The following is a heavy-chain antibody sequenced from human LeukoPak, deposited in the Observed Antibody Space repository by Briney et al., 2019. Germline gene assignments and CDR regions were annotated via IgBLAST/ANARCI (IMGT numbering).Heavy chain of an antibody. Sequence: GGSLRLSCAASGFTFSSYGMHWVRQAPGKGLEGVAVICYDGSNKYYADPVKGRFTISRDNSKNTLYLQMNSLRAEDTAVYYCARANLGYCSGGSCYSSAEYFQHWGQGTLVTVSS. CDR1: GFTFSSYG. D-gene: IGHD2-15*01. V-gene: IGHV3-33*01. J-gene: IGHJ1*01. CDR2: ICYDGSNK. CDR3: ARANLGYCSGGSCYSSAEYFQH.